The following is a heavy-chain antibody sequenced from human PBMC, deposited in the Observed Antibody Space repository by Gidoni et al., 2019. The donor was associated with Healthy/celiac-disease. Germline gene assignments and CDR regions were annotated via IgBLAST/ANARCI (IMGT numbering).Heavy chain of an antibody. CDR3: ARPWGYSSSPDDAFDI. D-gene: IGHD6-6*01. Sequence: QLQLQESGPGLVKPSETLSLTCTVPGGSISSSSYYWGWIRQPPGKGLEWIGSIYYSGSTYYNPSLKSRVTISVDTSKNQFSLKLSSVTAADTAVYYCARPWGYSSSPDDAFDIWGQGTMVTVSS. CDR2: IYYSGST. CDR1: GGSISSSSYY. V-gene: IGHV4-39*01. J-gene: IGHJ3*02.